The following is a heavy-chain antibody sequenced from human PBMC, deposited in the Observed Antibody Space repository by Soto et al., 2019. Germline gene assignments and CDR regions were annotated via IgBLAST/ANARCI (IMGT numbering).Heavy chain of an antibody. CDR2: IWYDGSNK. CDR1: GFTFSSYG. J-gene: IGHJ4*02. V-gene: IGHV3-33*01. Sequence: GGSLRLSCAASGFTFSSYGMHWVRQAPGKGLEWVAVIWYDGSNKYYADSVKGRFTISRDNSKNTLYLKMNSLRAEDTAVYYCARDRYQLLSCPDYWGQGTLVTVSS. CDR3: ARDRYQLLSCPDY. D-gene: IGHD2-2*01.